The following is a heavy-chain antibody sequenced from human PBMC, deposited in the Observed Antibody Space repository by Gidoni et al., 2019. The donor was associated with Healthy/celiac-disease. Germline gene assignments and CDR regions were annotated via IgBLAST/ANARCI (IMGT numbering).Heavy chain of an antibody. Sequence: EVQLVESGGGLVKPGRSLRLSCTASGFTFGDYAMSWFRQAQGKGLGWVGFIRRKAYGGKTEYAASVKGRFTISRDDSKSIAYLQMNSLKTEDTAVYYCTRVIFSLWFGELLPLHYYMDVWGKGTTVTVSS. CDR3: TRVIFSLWFGELLPLHYYMDV. J-gene: IGHJ6*03. CDR2: IRRKAYGGKT. D-gene: IGHD3-10*01. V-gene: IGHV3-49*05. CDR1: GFTFGDYA.